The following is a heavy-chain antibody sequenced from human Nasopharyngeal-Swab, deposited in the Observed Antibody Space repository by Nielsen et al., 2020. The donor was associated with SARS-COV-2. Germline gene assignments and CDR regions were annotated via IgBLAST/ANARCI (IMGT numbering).Heavy chain of an antibody. J-gene: IGHJ4*02. D-gene: IGHD5-12*01. V-gene: IGHV3-38-3*01. Sequence: GGSLRLSCAASGFIVSSNEMSWVRQAPGKGQQRVSSISGGSTYYADSRKGRFTVSRDNSKKTLHLQVNSLRADDTAVYYCATPRGFSGYDYGYWGQGNLVTVSS. CDR1: GFIVSSNE. CDR2: ISGGST. CDR3: ATPRGFSGYDYGY.